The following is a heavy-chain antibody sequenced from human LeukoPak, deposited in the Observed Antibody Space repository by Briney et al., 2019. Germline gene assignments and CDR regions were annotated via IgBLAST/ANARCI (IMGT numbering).Heavy chain of an antibody. CDR3: ARDGNDFWSGYYARYYYYGMDV. V-gene: IGHV1-18*01. CDR2: ISAYNGNT. CDR1: GYTLTSYG. D-gene: IGHD3-3*01. Sequence: ASVKVSCKASGYTLTSYGISWVRQAPGQGLEGMGWISAYNGNTNYAQSLQGRVTMTTDTSTSTAYMELRSLRSDDTAVYYCARDGNDFWSGYYARYYYYGMDVWGQGTTVTVSS. J-gene: IGHJ6*02.